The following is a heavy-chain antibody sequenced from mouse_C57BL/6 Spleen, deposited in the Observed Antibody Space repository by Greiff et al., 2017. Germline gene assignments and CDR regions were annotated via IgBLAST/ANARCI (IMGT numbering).Heavy chain of an antibody. CDR3: AREVDSSGYGY. V-gene: IGHV5-4*01. D-gene: IGHD3-2*02. CDR2: ISDGGSYT. Sequence: DVMLVESGGGLVKPGGSLKLSCAASGFTFSSYAMSWVRQTPEKRLEWVATISDGGSYTYYPDNVKGRFTISRDNAKNNLYLQMSHLKSEDTAMYYCAREVDSSGYGYWGQGTTLTVSS. CDR1: GFTFSSYA. J-gene: IGHJ2*01.